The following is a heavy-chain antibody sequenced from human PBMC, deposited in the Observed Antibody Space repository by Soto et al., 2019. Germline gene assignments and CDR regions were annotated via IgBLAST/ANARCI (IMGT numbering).Heavy chain of an antibody. Sequence: QLQLQESGSGLVKPSQTLSLTCAVSGGSISSGGYSWSWIRQPPGKGLEWIGYIYHSGSTYYNPSLKSRVTISVDRSKNQFSLKLSSVTAADTAVYYCASSRHYYDSSGYLAFDIWGQGTMVTVSS. CDR1: GGSISSGGYS. V-gene: IGHV4-30-2*01. CDR3: ASSRHYYDSSGYLAFDI. J-gene: IGHJ3*02. D-gene: IGHD3-22*01. CDR2: IYHSGST.